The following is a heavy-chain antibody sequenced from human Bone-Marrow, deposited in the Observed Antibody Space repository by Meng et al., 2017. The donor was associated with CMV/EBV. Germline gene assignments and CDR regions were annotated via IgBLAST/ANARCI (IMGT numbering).Heavy chain of an antibody. CDR2: IKQDGSEK. CDR3: ARDGSSSFYFDY. Sequence: GESLKISCAASGFTFSNYWMTWVRQAPGKGLEWVANIKQDGSEKYYLDSVKGRFTISRDNSKNTLYLQMNSLRAEDTAVYYCARDGSSSFYFDYWGQGTLVTVSS. CDR1: GFTFSNYW. J-gene: IGHJ4*02. D-gene: IGHD6-6*01. V-gene: IGHV3-7*01.